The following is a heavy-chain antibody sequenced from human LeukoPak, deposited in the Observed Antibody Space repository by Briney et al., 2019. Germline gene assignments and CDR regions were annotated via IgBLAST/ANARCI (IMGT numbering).Heavy chain of an antibody. Sequence: SETLSLTCTVSGGSISSYYWGWIRQPPGKGLEWIGSIYYSGSTYYNPSLKSRVTISVDTSKNQFSLKLSSVTAADTAVYYCARHEYSSSWYSLGWFDPWGQGTLVTVSS. CDR2: IYYSGST. CDR3: ARHEYSSSWYSLGWFDP. J-gene: IGHJ5*02. V-gene: IGHV4-39*01. D-gene: IGHD6-13*01. CDR1: GGSISSYY.